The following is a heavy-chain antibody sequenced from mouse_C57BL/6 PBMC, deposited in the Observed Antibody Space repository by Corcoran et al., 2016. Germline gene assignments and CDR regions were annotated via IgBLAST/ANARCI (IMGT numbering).Heavy chain of an antibody. Sequence: QIQLVQSGPELKKTGETVKISCKDSGYTFTTYGMSWVKKDPGKGLKWMGWINTYSGVPTYADDFKGRFAFSLETSASTAYLQINNLKNEDTATYFCARFGYEDYFDYWGQGTTLTVSS. D-gene: IGHD2-2*01. V-gene: IGHV9-3*01. CDR3: ARFGYEDYFDY. CDR1: GYTFTTYG. J-gene: IGHJ2*01. CDR2: INTYSGVP.